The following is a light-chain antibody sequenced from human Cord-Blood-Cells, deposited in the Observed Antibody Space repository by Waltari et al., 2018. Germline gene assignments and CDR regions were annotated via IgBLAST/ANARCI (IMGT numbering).Light chain of an antibody. CDR3: SSYTSSSTYV. CDR1: SSDVGGYNS. V-gene: IGLV2-14*01. CDR2: DFS. J-gene: IGLJ1*01. Sequence: QSALTQPASVSGSPGQSITIPCPGTSSDVGGYNSVSWSQQHPGKAPKLMIYDFSNRPPGVSNRFAGSKSGNTASLTISGLQAEDEADYYCSSYTSSSTYVFGTGTKVTVL.